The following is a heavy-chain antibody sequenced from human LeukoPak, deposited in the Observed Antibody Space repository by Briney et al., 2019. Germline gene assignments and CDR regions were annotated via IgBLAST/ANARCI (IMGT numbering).Heavy chain of an antibody. CDR1: GDTFTGYY. CDR2: INPNSAGT. V-gene: IGHV1-2*02. D-gene: IGHD4-17*01. CDR3: AKAPYGDYYYYAMDV. J-gene: IGHJ6*02. Sequence: ASAKVSCKASGDTFTGYYIHWVRQAPGQGLEWMGWINPNSAGTNYAQKFQGRVTMTRDTSISTAYMELSRLRSDDTAVYYCAKAPYGDYYYYAMDVWGQGTTVTVSS.